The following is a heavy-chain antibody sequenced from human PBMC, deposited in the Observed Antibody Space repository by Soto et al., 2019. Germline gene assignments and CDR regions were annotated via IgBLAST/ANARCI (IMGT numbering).Heavy chain of an antibody. CDR1: GGSITSYY. Sequence: SETLSLTCTVSGGSITSYYWSWIRQPPGKGLEWIGYIHYSGSTNYNPSLKSRVTISRDTSKNQLSLRLSSVTGADTAVYYCARDDADYGYYYMDVWGKGTTVTVSS. V-gene: IGHV4-59*01. J-gene: IGHJ6*03. D-gene: IGHD4-17*01. CDR2: IHYSGST. CDR3: ARDDADYGYYYMDV.